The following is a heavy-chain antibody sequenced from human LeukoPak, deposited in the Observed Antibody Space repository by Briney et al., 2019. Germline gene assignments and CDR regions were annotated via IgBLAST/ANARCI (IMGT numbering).Heavy chain of an antibody. Sequence: GSLRLSCAASAFTFSTHWMSWVRQAPGKGLEWVSSISSSSGYIYYADSVKGRFTISRDNAKNSLYLQMNSLRAEDTAVYYCARENGDIVYGYWGQGTLVTVSS. J-gene: IGHJ4*02. D-gene: IGHD2-15*01. CDR3: ARENGDIVYGY. CDR2: ISSSSGYI. CDR1: AFTFSTHW. V-gene: IGHV3-21*01.